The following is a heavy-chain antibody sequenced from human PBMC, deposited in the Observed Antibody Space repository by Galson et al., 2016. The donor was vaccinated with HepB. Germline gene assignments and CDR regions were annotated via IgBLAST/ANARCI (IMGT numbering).Heavy chain of an antibody. J-gene: IGHJ6*02. CDR1: GYNRSTYD. CDR2: IGKGGET. Sequence: SLRLSCAASGYNRSTYDIQGVRKRTGIGLHAVSSIGKGGETHYLGSAKGRFIISRENAKNSVYLQMNSLRAEDTAVDCCARDPSGHGMDVWGQGTTVTVSS. D-gene: IGHD3-3*01. V-gene: IGHV3-13*01. CDR3: ARDPSGHGMDV.